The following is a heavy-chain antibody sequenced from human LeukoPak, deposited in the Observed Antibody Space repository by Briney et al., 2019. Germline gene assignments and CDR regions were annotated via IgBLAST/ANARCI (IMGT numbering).Heavy chain of an antibody. D-gene: IGHD3-22*01. V-gene: IGHV4-59*12. CDR2: IFYSGST. CDR1: GGSISSYY. Sequence: SETLSLTCTVSGGSISSYYWSWIRQPPGKGLEWIGYIFYSGSTNYNPPLKSRVTISVDTSKNQSSLKLTSVTAADTAVYYCATTRRGDSSGYFYGQGDYWGQGTLVTVSS. J-gene: IGHJ4*02. CDR3: ATTRRGDSSGYFYGQGDY.